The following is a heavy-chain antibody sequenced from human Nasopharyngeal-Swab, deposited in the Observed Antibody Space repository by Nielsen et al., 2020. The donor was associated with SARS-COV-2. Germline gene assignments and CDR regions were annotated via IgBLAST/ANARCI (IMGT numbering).Heavy chain of an antibody. Sequence: ALEWVANIKQDGSEKYYVDSVKGRFTISRDNAKNSLYLQMNSLRAEDTAVYYCARNILTGYYSSDAFDIWGQGTMVTVSS. CDR2: IKQDGSEK. V-gene: IGHV3-7*01. D-gene: IGHD3-9*01. CDR3: ARNILTGYYSSDAFDI. J-gene: IGHJ3*02.